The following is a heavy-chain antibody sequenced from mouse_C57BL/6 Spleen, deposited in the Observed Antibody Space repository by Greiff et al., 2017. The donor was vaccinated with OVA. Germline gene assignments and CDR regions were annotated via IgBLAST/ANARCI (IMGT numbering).Heavy chain of an antibody. CDR3: ARFYYGSHWYFDV. V-gene: IGHV1-26*01. J-gene: IGHJ1*03. CDR2: INPKNGGT. D-gene: IGHD1-1*01. Sequence: VQLQQSGPELVKPGASVKISCKASGYTFTDYYMNWVKQSHGKSLEWIGDINPKNGGTSYNQKFKGKATLTVDKSSSTAYMELRSLTSEDSAVYYCARFYYGSHWYFDVWGTGTTVTVSS. CDR1: GYTFTDYY.